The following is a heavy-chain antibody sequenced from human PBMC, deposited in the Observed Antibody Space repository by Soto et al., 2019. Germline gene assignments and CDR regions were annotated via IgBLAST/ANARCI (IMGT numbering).Heavy chain of an antibody. CDR2: ISGNNGNT. D-gene: IGHD3-10*01. J-gene: IGHJ6*02. CDR3: ARQKGINNYYGMDV. V-gene: IGHV1-18*04. CDR1: GYIFTTYT. Sequence: ASVKVSCKASGYIFTTYTISWVRQAPGQGLERMGWISGNNGNTNYAQKLQGRVTMTTDTSASTAYMEVRSLRSDDTAIYFCARQKGINNYYGMDVWGQGTTVTVSS.